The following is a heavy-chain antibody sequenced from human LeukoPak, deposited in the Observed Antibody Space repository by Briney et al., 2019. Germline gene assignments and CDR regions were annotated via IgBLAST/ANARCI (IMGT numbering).Heavy chain of an antibody. V-gene: IGHV3-73*01. Sequence: GGSLRLSCAASGFTFSGSAMHWVRQASGKGLEWVGRIRNKANSYAAAYAASVKGRFTISRDDSKNTAYLQMNSLKTEDTAVYYCTRPSLGGYNYGDPDYWGQGTLVTVSS. CDR2: IRNKANSYAA. J-gene: IGHJ4*02. D-gene: IGHD5-18*01. CDR3: TRPSLGGYNYGDPDY. CDR1: GFTFSGSA.